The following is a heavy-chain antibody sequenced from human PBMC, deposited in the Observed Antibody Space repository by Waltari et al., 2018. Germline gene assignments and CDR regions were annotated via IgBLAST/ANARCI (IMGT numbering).Heavy chain of an antibody. Sequence: QVQLVQSGAEVKKPGASVKVSCKVSGYTLTELSMHWVRQAPGKGLEWMGGFDPEDGETIYAKKFQGRVTMTEDTSTDTAYMELNSLRAEDTAVYYCAKGTGGSRKNNWFDPWGQGTLVTVSS. D-gene: IGHD7-27*01. CDR2: FDPEDGET. J-gene: IGHJ5*02. CDR1: GYTLTELS. V-gene: IGHV1-24*01. CDR3: AKGTGGSRKNNWFDP.